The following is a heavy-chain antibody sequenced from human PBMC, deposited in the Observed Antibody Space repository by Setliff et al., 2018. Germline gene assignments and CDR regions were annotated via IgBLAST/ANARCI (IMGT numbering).Heavy chain of an antibody. D-gene: IGHD1-26*01. CDR2: ISTDGSSI. J-gene: IGHJ5*02. CDR3: ARVGSKPQLGWFDP. CDR1: GFTFSSYW. Sequence: GGSLRLSCAASGFTFSSYWMSWVRQAPGKGLVWVARISTDGSSITYADSVKGRFTISRDNARNTLYLQMNSLTAEDTAVYYCARVGSKPQLGWFDPWGQGTLVTVSS. V-gene: IGHV3-74*03.